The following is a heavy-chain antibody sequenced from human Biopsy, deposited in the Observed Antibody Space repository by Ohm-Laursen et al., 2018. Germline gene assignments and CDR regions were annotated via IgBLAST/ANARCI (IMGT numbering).Heavy chain of an antibody. V-gene: IGHV1-2*02. J-gene: IGHJ4*02. CDR3: ARDLNNPYYFDY. D-gene: IGHD1-14*01. CDR2: INPNSVGT. CDR1: GYTFTDYF. Sequence: ASSVKVSCKPSGYTFTDYFLHWVRQAPGQGLEWMGWINPNSVGTYYAQKFQGRVTMTRDTSISTAYMELSRLRSDDTAVYYCARDLNNPYYFDYWGQGTLVTVSS.